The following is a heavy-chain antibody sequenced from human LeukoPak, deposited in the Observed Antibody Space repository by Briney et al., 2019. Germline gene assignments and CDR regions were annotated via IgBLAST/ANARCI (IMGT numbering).Heavy chain of an antibody. J-gene: IGHJ4*02. CDR1: GYTFTSYG. CDR3: ARQRGWLQPYYFDY. V-gene: IGHV1-18*01. CDR2: ISAYNGNT. D-gene: IGHD5-24*01. Sequence: GASVKVSCKASGYTFTSYGISWVRQAPGQGLQWMGWISAYNGNTNYAQKLQGRVTMTTDTSTSTAYMELRSLRSDDTAVYYCARQRGWLQPYYFDYWGQGTLVTVSS.